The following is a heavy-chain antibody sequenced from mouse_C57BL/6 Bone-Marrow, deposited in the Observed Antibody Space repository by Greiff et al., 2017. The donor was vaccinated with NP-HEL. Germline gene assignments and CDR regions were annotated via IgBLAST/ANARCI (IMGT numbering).Heavy chain of an antibody. J-gene: IGHJ2*01. Sequence: QVQLQQPGAELVKPGASVTMSCKASGYTFTSYWITWVKQRPGQGLEWIGDIYPGSGSTNYNEKFKSKATLTVDTSSSTAYMQLSSLTSEDSAVYYCARERENWEDYFDYWGQGTTLTVSS. CDR2: IYPGSGST. V-gene: IGHV1-55*01. CDR3: ARERENWEDYFDY. D-gene: IGHD4-1*01. CDR1: GYTFTSYW.